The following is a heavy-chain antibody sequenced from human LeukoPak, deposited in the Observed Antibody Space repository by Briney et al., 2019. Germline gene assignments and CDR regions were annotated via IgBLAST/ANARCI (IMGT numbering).Heavy chain of an antibody. CDR3: AGEAVTDPYFAY. CDR2: INPGVGST. D-gene: IGHD6-19*01. V-gene: IGHV1-46*01. J-gene: IGHJ4*02. Sequence: ASVKVSCKASGYAFTGYYMHWVRQAPGQGLEWMAIINPGVGSTTYAQKFQGRLTVTRDTSTSTVYSSTVYMELSTLKSDDTAVYYCAGEAVTDPYFAYWGQGTLVSVSS. CDR1: GYAFTGYY.